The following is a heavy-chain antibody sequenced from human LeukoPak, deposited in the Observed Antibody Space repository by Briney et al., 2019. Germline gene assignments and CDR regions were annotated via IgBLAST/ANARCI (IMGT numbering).Heavy chain of an antibody. J-gene: IGHJ4*02. D-gene: IGHD2-15*01. CDR2: ISYDGSNK. CDR1: GFTFSSYG. V-gene: IGHV3-30*18. Sequence: PGGSLRLSCAASGFTFSSYGMHWVRQAPGKGLEWVAVISYDGSNKYYADSVKGRFTISRDNSKNTLYLHMNSLRAEDTAVYYCAKDATAASDYFDYWGQGTLVTVSS. CDR3: AKDATAASDYFDY.